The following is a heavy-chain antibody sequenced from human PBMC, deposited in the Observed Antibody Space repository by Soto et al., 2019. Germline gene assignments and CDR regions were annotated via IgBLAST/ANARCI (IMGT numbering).Heavy chain of an antibody. CDR1: GGSISSGDYY. Sequence: QVQLQESGPGLVKPSQTLSLTCTVSGGSISSGDYYWSWIRQPPGKGLEWIGYIYYSGSTYYNPSLKSRVTISVDTSKNQFSLKLSSVTAADTAVYYCARATEGKHGGGNSDRAFDIWGQGTMVTVSS. V-gene: IGHV4-30-4*01. D-gene: IGHD2-15*01. CDR3: ARATEGKHGGGNSDRAFDI. CDR2: IYYSGST. J-gene: IGHJ3*02.